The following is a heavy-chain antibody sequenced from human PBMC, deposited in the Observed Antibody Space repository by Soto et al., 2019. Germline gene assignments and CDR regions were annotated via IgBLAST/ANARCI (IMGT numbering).Heavy chain of an antibody. D-gene: IGHD3-10*01. CDR1: GGSFSGYQ. Sequence: QVQLQQWGAGLLKPSETLSLTCAVYGGSFSGYQWTWIRQTPGKGLEWIGEINDSGNINYNPSLKSRVTILVDTAKKQISLKLRSVTAADTAVYYCARGLILWFGELSRRGGYYYYMDVWDKGTTVTVSS. CDR2: INDSGNI. CDR3: ARGLILWFGELSRRGGYYYYMDV. J-gene: IGHJ6*03. V-gene: IGHV4-34*01.